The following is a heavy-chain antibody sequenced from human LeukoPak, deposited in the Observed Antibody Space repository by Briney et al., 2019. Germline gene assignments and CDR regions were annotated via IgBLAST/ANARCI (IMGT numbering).Heavy chain of an antibody. Sequence: GGSLRLSCAASGLTVSSSYMTWVRQAPGKGLEWVSVIYSFGSTYYADSVKGRFTISRDSSKNTLYLQMDSLRAEDTAMYYCATCRAQLWCEYWGQGTLVTVSS. J-gene: IGHJ4*02. V-gene: IGHV3-53*01. CDR2: IYSFGST. D-gene: IGHD4/OR15-4a*01. CDR3: ATCRAQLWCEY. CDR1: GLTVSSSY.